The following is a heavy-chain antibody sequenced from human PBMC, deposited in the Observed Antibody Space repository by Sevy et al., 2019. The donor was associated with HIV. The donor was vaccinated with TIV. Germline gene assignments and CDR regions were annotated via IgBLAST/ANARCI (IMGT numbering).Heavy chain of an antibody. V-gene: IGHV3-15*01. CDR2: IKSKTDGGTT. D-gene: IGHD7-27*01. CDR3: TTDSKKRGISALLDY. CDR1: GFTFSNAW. Sequence: GGSLRLSCAASGFTFSNAWMSWVRQAPGKGLEWVGRIKSKTDGGTTEYAAHVKGRFTIPSNVSKNTLYLQMNSLKTEDTAIYYGTTDSKKRGISALLDYWGQGTLVTVSS. J-gene: IGHJ4*02.